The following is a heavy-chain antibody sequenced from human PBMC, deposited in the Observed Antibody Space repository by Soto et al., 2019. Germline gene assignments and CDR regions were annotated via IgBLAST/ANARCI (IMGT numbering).Heavy chain of an antibody. CDR2: ISGSGSNT. CDR1: GFTFSSYA. D-gene: IGHD6-19*01. J-gene: IGHJ3*02. CDR3: AKGQQWLLLFNAFDI. V-gene: IGHV3-23*01. Sequence: GGSLRLSCAASGFTFSSYAMTWVRQAPGKGLEWVSSISGSGSNTYYADSVKGRFTISRDNSKNTLYVEMNSLRAEDTAVYYCAKGQQWLLLFNAFDIWGQGTMVTVSS.